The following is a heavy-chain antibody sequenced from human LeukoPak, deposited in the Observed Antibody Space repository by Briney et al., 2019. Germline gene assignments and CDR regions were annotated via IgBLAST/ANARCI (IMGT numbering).Heavy chain of an antibody. J-gene: IGHJ5*02. CDR3: ARVISCIAAAGCGWFDP. D-gene: IGHD6-13*01. Sequence: GGSLRLSCAASGFTFSSYGMHWVRQAPGKGLEWVAFIRDDGSNKYYADSVKGRFTISRDNSKNTLYLQMNSLRAEDAAVYYCARVISCIAAAGCGWFDPWGQGTLVTVSS. V-gene: IGHV3-30*02. CDR1: GFTFSSYG. CDR2: IRDDGSNK.